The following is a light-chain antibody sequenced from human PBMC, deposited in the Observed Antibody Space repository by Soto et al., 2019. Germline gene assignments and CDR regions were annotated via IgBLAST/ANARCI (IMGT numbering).Light chain of an antibody. CDR1: NIGGKS. Sequence: SYELTQPPSVSVAPGQTARLTCGGNNIGGKSVHWYQQRPGQAPALVVYDDTDRPSGIPERFSGSNSGNTATLTISRVEAGDEAAYYCQVWDSGSDYVFGTGTKLTVL. CDR2: DDT. CDR3: QVWDSGSDYV. J-gene: IGLJ1*01. V-gene: IGLV3-21*02.